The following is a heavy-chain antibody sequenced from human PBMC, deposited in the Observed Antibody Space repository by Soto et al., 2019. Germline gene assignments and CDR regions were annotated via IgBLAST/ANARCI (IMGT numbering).Heavy chain of an antibody. CDR1: GFAFNSSA. CDR2: ITVAGRGT. Sequence: EVQLLESGGGLVQPGGSLRLSCAASGFAFNSSAMAWVRQTPGKGLQWDSAITVAGRGTYYADSVKGRFAISRDTSKKTLDLKTNSLRAEDTGLYFCAKSPPCPIMGVPSHWGQGTLMTVSS. CDR3: AKSPPCPIMGVPSH. J-gene: IGHJ4*02. D-gene: IGHD2-8*01. V-gene: IGHV3-23*01.